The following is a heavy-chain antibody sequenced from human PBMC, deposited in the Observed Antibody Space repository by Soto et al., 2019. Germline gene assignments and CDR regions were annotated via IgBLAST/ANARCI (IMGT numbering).Heavy chain of an antibody. D-gene: IGHD5-18*01. J-gene: IGHJ4*02. CDR2: ISYGGST. V-gene: IGHV4-31*03. CDR1: GGSINSGGHC. CDR3: SRGILV. Sequence: QVQLQESGPGLVKPSQTLSLTCTVSGGSINSGGHCWSWIRQHPGKGLDWIGCISYGGSTSYNPSLKSRVTISVYTSKNQFSLKLTSVTAADTAVYYCSRGILVWGQGALITVSS.